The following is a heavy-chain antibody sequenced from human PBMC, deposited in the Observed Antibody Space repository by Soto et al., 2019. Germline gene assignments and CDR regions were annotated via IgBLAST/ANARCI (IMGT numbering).Heavy chain of an antibody. CDR2: INHSGST. V-gene: IGHV4-34*01. D-gene: IGHD6-6*01. CDR1: GGSFSGYY. J-gene: IGHJ4*02. Sequence: SETLSLHCAVYGGSFSGYYWSWIRQPPGKGLEWIGEINHSGSTNYNPSLKSRVTISVDTSKNQFSLKLSSVTAADTAVYYCARESSSSGRQDYFDYWGQGTLVTVSS. CDR3: ARESSSSGRQDYFDY.